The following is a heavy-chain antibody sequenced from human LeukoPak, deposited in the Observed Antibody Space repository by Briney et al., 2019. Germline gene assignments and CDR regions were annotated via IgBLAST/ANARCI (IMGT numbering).Heavy chain of an antibody. CDR3: ASGGYSYGRFDY. J-gene: IGHJ4*02. CDR2: INPNSGGT. D-gene: IGHD5-18*01. Sequence: ASVKVSCKASGYTFSSYGISWVRQAPGQGLEWMGWINPNSGGTNYAQKFQGRVTMTRDMSTSTVYMELSSLRSEDTAVYYCASGGYSYGRFDYWGQGTLVTVSS. V-gene: IGHV1-2*02. CDR1: GYTFSSYG.